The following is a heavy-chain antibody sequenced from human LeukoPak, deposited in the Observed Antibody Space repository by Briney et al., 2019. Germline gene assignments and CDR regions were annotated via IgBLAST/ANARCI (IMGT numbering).Heavy chain of an antibody. J-gene: IGHJ5*02. CDR3: AKAAYIRNYGDYPNWFDP. CDR1: GSTFSSYA. V-gene: IGHV3-23*01. Sequence: PGGSLRLSCAASGSTFSSYAMSWVRQAPGKGLEWVSGISGSGGSTYYADSVKGRFTISRDNSKNTLSLQMNSLRAEDTAVYYCAKAAYIRNYGDYPNWFDPWGQGTLVTVSS. D-gene: IGHD4-17*01. CDR2: ISGSGGST.